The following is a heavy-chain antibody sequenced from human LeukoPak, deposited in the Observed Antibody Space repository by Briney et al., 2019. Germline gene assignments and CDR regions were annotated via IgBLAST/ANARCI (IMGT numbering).Heavy chain of an antibody. Sequence: RVPCVASVLTFRNSLLLWVRRAAGKGVAGVGRIKRKTDGGTTHSAPPVKGRLAISRDDAKDTLYLQLNSRNSEGRAVQYCTTKHYLRRVVPAALAVARALIWGQGTMVTVSS. CDR2: IKRKTDGGTT. CDR1: VLTFRNSL. V-gene: IGHV3-15*01. J-gene: IGHJ3*02. D-gene: IGHD2-2*01. CDR3: TTKHYLRRVVPAALAVARALI.